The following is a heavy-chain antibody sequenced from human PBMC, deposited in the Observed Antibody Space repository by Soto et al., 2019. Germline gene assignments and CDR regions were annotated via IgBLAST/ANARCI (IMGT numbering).Heavy chain of an antibody. V-gene: IGHV1-18*01. CDR3: AVDYYDSSGQPNWFDP. CDR1: GYTFTSYG. CDR2: ISAYNGNT. Sequence: ASVKVSCKASGYTFTSYGISWVRQAPGQGLEWMGWISAYNGNTNYAQKLQGRVTMTTDTSTSTAYMELRSLRSDDTAVYYCAVDYYDSSGQPNWFDPWGQGTLVTVPS. J-gene: IGHJ5*02. D-gene: IGHD3-22*01.